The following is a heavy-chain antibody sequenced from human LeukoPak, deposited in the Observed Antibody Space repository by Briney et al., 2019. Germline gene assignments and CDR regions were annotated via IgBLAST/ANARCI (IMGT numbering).Heavy chain of an antibody. CDR2: ISAYNGNT. Sequence: ASVKVSCKASGYTFTSYGISWVRQAPGQGLEWMGWISAYNGNTNYAQKLQGRVTMTTDTSTSTAYMELRSLRSDDTAVYYCARAGYSSSSQENWFDPWGQGTLVTVSS. V-gene: IGHV1-18*01. CDR1: GYTFTSYG. J-gene: IGHJ5*02. D-gene: IGHD6-6*01. CDR3: ARAGYSSSSQENWFDP.